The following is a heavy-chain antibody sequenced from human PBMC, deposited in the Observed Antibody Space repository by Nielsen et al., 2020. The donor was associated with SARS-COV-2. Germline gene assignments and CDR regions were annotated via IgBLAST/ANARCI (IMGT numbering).Heavy chain of an antibody. CDR2: IIPIFGTA. CDR3: ARHADSSGWDPWWYFDL. J-gene: IGHJ2*01. Sequence: SVKVSCKASGGTFSSYAISWVRQAPGQGLEWMGGIIPIFGTANYAQKFQGRVTITADESTSTAYMELSSLRSEDTAVYYCARHADSSGWDPWWYFDLWGRGTLVTVSS. V-gene: IGHV1-69*13. CDR1: GGTFSSYA. D-gene: IGHD6-19*01.